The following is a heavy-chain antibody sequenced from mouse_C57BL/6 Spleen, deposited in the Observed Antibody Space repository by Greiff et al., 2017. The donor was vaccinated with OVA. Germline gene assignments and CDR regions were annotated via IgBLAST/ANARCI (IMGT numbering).Heavy chain of an antibody. CDR1: GFTFTSYA. Sequence: VQLKESGGGLVKPGGSLKLSCAASGFTFTSYAMSWVRQTPEKRLEWVATISDGGSYTYYPDNVKGRFTITRDKAKNNLYLQMSHLKSEDTAMDNCARARDYGSSYWFAYWGQGTLVTVSA. D-gene: IGHD1-1*01. V-gene: IGHV5-4*01. CDR2: ISDGGSYT. J-gene: IGHJ3*01. CDR3: ARARDYGSSYWFAY.